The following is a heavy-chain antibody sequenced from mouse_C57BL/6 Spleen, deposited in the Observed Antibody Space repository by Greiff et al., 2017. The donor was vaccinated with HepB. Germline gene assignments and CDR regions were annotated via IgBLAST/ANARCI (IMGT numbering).Heavy chain of an antibody. J-gene: IGHJ2*01. D-gene: IGHD1-1*01. CDR3: ARGITTVGAGDYFDY. CDR2: INPNNGGT. V-gene: IGHV1-18*01. Sequence: EVQLQQSGPELVKPGASVKIPCKASGYTFTDYNMDWVKQSHGKSLEWIGDINPNNGGTIYNQKFKGKATLTVDKSSSTAYMELRSLTSEDTAVYYCARGITTVGAGDYFDYWGQGTTLTVSS. CDR1: GYTFTDYN.